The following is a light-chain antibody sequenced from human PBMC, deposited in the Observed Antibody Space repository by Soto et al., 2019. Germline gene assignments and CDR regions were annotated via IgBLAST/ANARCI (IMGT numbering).Light chain of an antibody. J-gene: IGKJ1*01. CDR2: GAS. V-gene: IGKV3-20*01. CDR1: QSVSSSY. Sequence: EIVLTQSPGTLFLSRGERATLSCRASQSVSSSYLAWYQQKPGQAPRLLIYGASSRATGIPDRFSGSGSGTDFTLTISRLEPEDFAVYYCHQYRTFGQGTKVEIK. CDR3: HQYRT.